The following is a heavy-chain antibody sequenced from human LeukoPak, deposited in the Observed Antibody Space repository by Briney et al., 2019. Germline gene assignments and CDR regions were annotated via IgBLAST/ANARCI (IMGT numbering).Heavy chain of an antibody. J-gene: IGHJ4*02. Sequence: SETLPLTCTVSRGSISSSSYYWGWIRQPPGKGLEWIGSIYYSGSTYYNPSLKSRVTISVDTSKNQFSLKLSSVTAADTAVYYCARHLPGDFWSGYPDYWGQGTLVTVSS. CDR1: RGSISSSSYY. V-gene: IGHV4-39*01. D-gene: IGHD3-3*01. CDR2: IYYSGST. CDR3: ARHLPGDFWSGYPDY.